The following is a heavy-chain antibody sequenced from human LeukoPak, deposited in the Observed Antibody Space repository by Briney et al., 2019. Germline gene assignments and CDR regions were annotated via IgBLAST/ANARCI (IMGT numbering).Heavy chain of an antibody. V-gene: IGHV1-18*01. J-gene: IGHJ5*02. CDR3: ARGGPGGPVRFAP. Sequence: ASVRVSCKASGYTFTSYHISWVRQAPGQGLEWMGWISAYYGNTNYAQKLQGRVTMTTDTSTTTAYMELRSLRSDDTAVYYWARGGPGGPVRFAPWGQGPLVTVSS. CDR1: GYTFTSYH. D-gene: IGHD3-10*01. CDR2: ISAYYGNT.